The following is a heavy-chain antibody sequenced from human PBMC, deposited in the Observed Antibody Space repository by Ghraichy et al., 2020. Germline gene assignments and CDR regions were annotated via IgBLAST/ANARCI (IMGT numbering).Heavy chain of an antibody. D-gene: IGHD1-26*01. CDR1: GGSISRYY. CDR3: AGDKSDSGSFYYYYAMDV. V-gene: IGHV4-4*07. J-gene: IGHJ6*02. Sequence: ESLNISCTVSGGSISRYYWSWIRQPAGKGLEWIGRLQSSGATNYNPSLKSRVTMSVDTSKNQFSLRLSSVTAADTAVYYCAGDKSDSGSFYYYYAMDVWDQGTTVTVSS. CDR2: LQSSGAT.